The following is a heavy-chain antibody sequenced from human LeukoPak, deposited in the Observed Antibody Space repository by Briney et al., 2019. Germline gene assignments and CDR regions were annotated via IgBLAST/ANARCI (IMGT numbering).Heavy chain of an antibody. CDR1: GGSISSGDDY. CDR2: IYYSGST. Sequence: SETLSLTCTVSGGSISSGDDYWSWIRQPPGKGLECIGYIYYSGSTYYNPSLKSRVTISVNTSKNQFSLKLSSVTAADTAVYYCARGNYDFWSGYAYYFDYWGQGTLVTVSS. V-gene: IGHV4-30-4*08. D-gene: IGHD3-3*01. CDR3: ARGNYDFWSGYAYYFDY. J-gene: IGHJ4*02.